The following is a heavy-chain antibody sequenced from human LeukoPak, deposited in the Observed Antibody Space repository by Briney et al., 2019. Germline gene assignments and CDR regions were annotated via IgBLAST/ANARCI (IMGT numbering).Heavy chain of an antibody. V-gene: IGHV3-23*01. D-gene: IGHD2-21*02. CDR1: GFTFTNYA. CDR2: IGGSGDNT. Sequence: GGSLRLSCAASGFTFTNYAMSWVRQAPGKGLEWVSAIGGSGDNTYYADSVEGRFTISRENSKNTLNLQMNSLRAEDTAVYYCAKGVWNCGGDCYSTFDYWGQGTLVTVSS. J-gene: IGHJ4*02. CDR3: AKGVWNCGGDCYSTFDY.